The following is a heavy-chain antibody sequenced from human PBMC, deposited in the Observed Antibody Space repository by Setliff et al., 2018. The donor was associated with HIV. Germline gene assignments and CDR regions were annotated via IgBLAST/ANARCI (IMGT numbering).Heavy chain of an antibody. V-gene: IGHV4-34*01. Sequence: ETLSLTCAVYGGSFSGYYWSWIRQPPGKGLEWIGEINHSGSTNYNPSLKSRVTIAVDTSKNQFSLKLTSVTAADTAVYYCARRNWAYYFDYWGQGTLVTVSS. CDR1: GGSFSGYY. CDR2: INHSGST. J-gene: IGHJ4*02. CDR3: ARRNWAYYFDY. D-gene: IGHD7-27*01.